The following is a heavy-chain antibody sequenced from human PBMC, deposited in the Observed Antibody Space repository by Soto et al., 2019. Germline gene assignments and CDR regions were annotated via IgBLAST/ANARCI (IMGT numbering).Heavy chain of an antibody. D-gene: IGHD3-3*02. J-gene: IGHJ6*01. CDR2: FDPEIGET. V-gene: IGHV1-24*01. CDR1: GYTLTELS. CDR3: ARDKDRQQLGGNYYYIMDV. Sequence: GASVKVSCKVSGYTLTELSMHWVRQAPGKGLEWMGGFDPEIGETVYAQKFQGRVTMTADKSTDTAYMELSSLRSEDTAVYYCARDKDRQQLGGNYYYIMDVWGQGTTVTVSS.